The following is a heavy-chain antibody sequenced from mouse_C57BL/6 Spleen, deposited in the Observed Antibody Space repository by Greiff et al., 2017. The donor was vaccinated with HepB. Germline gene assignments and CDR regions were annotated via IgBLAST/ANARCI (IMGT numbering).Heavy chain of an antibody. Sequence: EVKLVESGGGLVKPGGSLKLSCAASGFTFSSYAMSWVRQTPEKRLEWVATISDGGSYTYYPDNVKGRFTISRDNAKNNLYLQMSHLKSEDTAMYYCARELRFYYGKGYFDVWGTGTTVTVSS. CDR2: ISDGGSYT. CDR3: ARELRFYYGKGYFDV. CDR1: GFTFSSYA. J-gene: IGHJ1*03. V-gene: IGHV5-4*01. D-gene: IGHD2-1*01.